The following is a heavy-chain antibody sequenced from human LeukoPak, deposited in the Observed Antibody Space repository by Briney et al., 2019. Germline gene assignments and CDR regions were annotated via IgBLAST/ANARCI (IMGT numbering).Heavy chain of an antibody. J-gene: IGHJ5*02. D-gene: IGHD3-10*01. Sequence: SETLSLTCTVSGGSIFTYHWSWIRQPAGKGLEWLGRIYTSGSTTYNPSFKSRVTMSVDTSKNQFSLNLRSVTAADTAVYYCARDSGTTGEVKFDPWGQGTLVTVSS. CDR2: IYTSGST. CDR3: ARDSGTTGEVKFDP. V-gene: IGHV4-4*07. CDR1: GGSIFTYH.